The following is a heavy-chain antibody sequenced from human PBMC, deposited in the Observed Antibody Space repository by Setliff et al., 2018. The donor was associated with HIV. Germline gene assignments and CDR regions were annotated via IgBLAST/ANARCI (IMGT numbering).Heavy chain of an antibody. CDR3: ARDSGESNFFGTGDAFDV. CDR1: GGTFSSYA. V-gene: IGHV1-24*01. J-gene: IGHJ3*01. CDR2: FDPEDDET. D-gene: IGHD2-15*01. Sequence: ASVKVSCKASGGTFSSYAISWVRQAPGQGLEWMGGFDPEDDETIYAQKFQGRVTMTEDTSTDTAYMELRSLRLEDTAVYYCARDSGESNFFGTGDAFDVWGQGTMVTVSS.